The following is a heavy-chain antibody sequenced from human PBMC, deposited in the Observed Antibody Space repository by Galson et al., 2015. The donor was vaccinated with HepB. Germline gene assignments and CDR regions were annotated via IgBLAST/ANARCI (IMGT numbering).Heavy chain of an antibody. CDR2: MNPNSGNT. CDR1: GYTFTSYD. J-gene: IGHJ6*02. CDR3: ARSSRIQLWRRYGMDV. V-gene: IGHV1-8*01. Sequence: SVKVSCKASGYTFTSYDINWVRQATGQGLEWMGWMNPNSGNTGYAQKFQGRVTMTRNTSISTAYMELSSLRSEDTAVYYCARSSRIQLWRRYGMDVWGQGTTVTVSS. D-gene: IGHD5-18*01.